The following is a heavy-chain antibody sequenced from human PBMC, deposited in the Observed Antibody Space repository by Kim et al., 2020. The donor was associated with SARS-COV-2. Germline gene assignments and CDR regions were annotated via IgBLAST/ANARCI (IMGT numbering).Heavy chain of an antibody. Sequence: ASVKVSCKASGYTFTGYYMHWVRQAPGQGLEWMGWINPNSGGTNYAQKFQGWVTMTMDTSISTAYMELSRLRSDDTAVYYCARGSGWVYYFDYWGQGTLVTVSS. V-gene: IGHV1-2*04. CDR3: ARGSGWVYYFDY. J-gene: IGHJ4*02. CDR1: GYTFTGYY. CDR2: INPNSGGT. D-gene: IGHD6-19*01.